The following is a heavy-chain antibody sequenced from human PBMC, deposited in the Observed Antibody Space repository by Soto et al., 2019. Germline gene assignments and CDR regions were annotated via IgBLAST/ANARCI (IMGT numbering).Heavy chain of an antibody. CDR2: IIPILGIA. Sequence: QVQLVQSGAEVKKPGSSVKVSCKASGGTFSSYTISWVRQAPGQGLEWMGRIIPILGIANYAQKFQGRVTITADKSTSTAYMELRSLRSEDTAVYYCARYCSGGSCYTRDRDYWGQGTLVTVSS. CDR3: ARYCSGGSCYTRDRDY. D-gene: IGHD2-15*01. V-gene: IGHV1-69*02. CDR1: GGTFSSYT. J-gene: IGHJ4*02.